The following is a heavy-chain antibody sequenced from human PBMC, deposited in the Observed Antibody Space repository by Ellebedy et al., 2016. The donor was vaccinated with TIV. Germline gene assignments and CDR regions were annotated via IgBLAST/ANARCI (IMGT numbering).Heavy chain of an antibody. CDR2: INHRGST. V-gene: IGHV4-34*01. CDR3: ASMVYAIVDYYYYMDV. J-gene: IGHJ6*03. CDR1: GGSFSGYY. D-gene: IGHD2-8*01. Sequence: SETLSLXXAVYGGSFSGYYWSWIRQPPGKGLEWIGEINHRGSTNYNPSLKSRVTISVDTSKNQFSLKLSSVTAADTAVYYCASMVYAIVDYYYYMDVWGKGTTVTVSS.